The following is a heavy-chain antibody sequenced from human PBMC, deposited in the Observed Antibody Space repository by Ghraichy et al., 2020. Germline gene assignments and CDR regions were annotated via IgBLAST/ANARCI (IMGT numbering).Heavy chain of an antibody. CDR2: INYSGTS. Sequence: SEILSLTCAVSGGSFSGYYWAWIRQSPGKGLEWIGEINYSGTSNYNPSLKNRVSMSVDASKSHFSLNLKSLTAADTAVYYCARGREDDDWGGYAPPAAFDFWGQGNLVTVS. CDR3: ARGREDDDWGGYAPPAAFDF. CDR1: GGSFSGYY. D-gene: IGHD3-3*01. J-gene: IGHJ4*02. V-gene: IGHV4-34*01.